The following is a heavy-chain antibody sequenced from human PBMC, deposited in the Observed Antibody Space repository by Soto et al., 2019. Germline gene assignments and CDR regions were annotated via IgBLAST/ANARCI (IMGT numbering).Heavy chain of an antibody. Sequence: EVQLVESGGDLVQPGGSLRLSCSASGFSFSSYWMSWFLQAPGRGREWVANINQDATRQAYVDSVEGRFSISRDNAKNSVYLQMNNLRVDDTAVYYCASVGLFDGNKPITLEFWGQGTLVTVSS. V-gene: IGHV3-7*03. D-gene: IGHD3-10*01. CDR3: ASVGLFDGNKPITLEF. CDR2: INQDATRQ. J-gene: IGHJ4*02. CDR1: GFSFSSYW.